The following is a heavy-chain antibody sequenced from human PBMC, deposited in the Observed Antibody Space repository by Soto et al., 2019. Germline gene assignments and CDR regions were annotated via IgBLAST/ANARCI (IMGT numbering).Heavy chain of an antibody. Sequence: QVQLQESGPGLVKPSGTLSLTCAVSGGSISSSNWWSWVRQPPGKGLEWIGEIYHSGSTNYNPSLKSRVPISVDKSKNQFSLKLSSVTAADTAVYYCARGFERDSYYYYGMDVWGQGTTVTVSS. J-gene: IGHJ6*02. CDR1: GGSISSSNW. CDR3: ARGFERDSYYYYGMDV. V-gene: IGHV4-4*02. CDR2: IYHSGST. D-gene: IGHD3-16*01.